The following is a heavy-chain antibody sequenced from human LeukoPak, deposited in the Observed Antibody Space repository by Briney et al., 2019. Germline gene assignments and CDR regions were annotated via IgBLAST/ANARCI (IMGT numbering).Heavy chain of an antibody. CDR3: ARALSRNWNYIYFDY. V-gene: IGHV1-2*02. D-gene: IGHD1-7*01. Sequence: ASVKVSCKASGYSITGYYMHWVRQAPGQGLEWMGWINPNSGGTNYAQKFQDRVTMTGDTSISTTYMELRRLRSDDTAVYYCARALSRNWNYIYFDYWGQGTLVTVSS. J-gene: IGHJ4*02. CDR1: GYSITGYY. CDR2: INPNSGGT.